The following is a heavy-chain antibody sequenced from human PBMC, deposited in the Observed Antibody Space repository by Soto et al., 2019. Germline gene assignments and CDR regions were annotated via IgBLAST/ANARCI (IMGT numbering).Heavy chain of an antibody. V-gene: IGHV3-30*18. Sequence: GGSLTLSCASSGFTFSSYGMHWVRQAPGKGLEWVAVISHDVNDKYHADSVKGRFTISRDNSKNTLYLQMNSLRLEDTAVYYCAKDGAVAAAGYYFDYWGRGTLVTVSS. J-gene: IGHJ4*02. CDR2: ISHDVNDK. CDR1: GFTFSSYG. CDR3: AKDGAVAAAGYYFDY. D-gene: IGHD6-13*01.